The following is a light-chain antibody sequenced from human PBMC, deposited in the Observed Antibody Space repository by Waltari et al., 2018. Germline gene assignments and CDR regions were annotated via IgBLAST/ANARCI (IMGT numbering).Light chain of an antibody. CDR1: NSNVGSYNL. V-gene: IGLV2-23*03. Sequence: QSALTQPASVSGSPGQSITISCTGFNSNVGSYNLVSWYQKHPGKAPKLLIYEGNRRPLGGSNRCSGSKSDNPASLTLSGLQAEDEADYYCCSNVGSSVFFGGGTKLTVL. CDR3: CSNVGSSVF. J-gene: IGLJ2*01. CDR2: EGN.